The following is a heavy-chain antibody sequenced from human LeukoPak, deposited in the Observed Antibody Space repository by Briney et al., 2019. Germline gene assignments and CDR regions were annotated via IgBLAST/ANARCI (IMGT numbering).Heavy chain of an antibody. Sequence: PSETLSLTCTVSGGSISSSSYYWAWIRQPPGKGLEWTGRIYTSGSTNYNPSLKSRVTISVDKSKNQFSLKLRSVTAADTAVYYCARAGAWQIDPWGQGTLVTVSS. CDR3: ARAGAWQIDP. V-gene: IGHV4-61*05. J-gene: IGHJ5*02. D-gene: IGHD3-10*01. CDR2: IYTSGST. CDR1: GGSISSSSYY.